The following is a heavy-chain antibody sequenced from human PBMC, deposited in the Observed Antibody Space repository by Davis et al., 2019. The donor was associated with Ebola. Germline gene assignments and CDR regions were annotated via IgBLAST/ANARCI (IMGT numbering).Heavy chain of an antibody. CDR2: IYYSGST. Sequence: SETLSLTCAVYGGSFSGYYWSWIRQPPGKGLEWIGYIYYSGSTNYNPSLKSRVTISVDTSKNQFSLKLSSVTAADTAVYYCARLSCSSTSCYGPDYYYYGMDVWGQGTTVTVSS. J-gene: IGHJ6*02. D-gene: IGHD2-2*01. V-gene: IGHV4-59*08. CDR1: GGSFSGYY. CDR3: ARLSCSSTSCYGPDYYYYGMDV.